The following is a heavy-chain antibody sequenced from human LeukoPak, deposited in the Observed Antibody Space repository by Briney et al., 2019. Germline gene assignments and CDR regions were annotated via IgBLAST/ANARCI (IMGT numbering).Heavy chain of an antibody. Sequence: GGSLRLSCAASGFTFSSYAMSWVRQAPGKGLEWVSAISGSSATTYYADSVKGRFTISRDNSKNTLYLQMNSLRAEDTAVYYCAKIRSGYYFDYWGQGTLVTVSS. CDR2: ISGSSATT. CDR1: GFTFSSYA. V-gene: IGHV3-23*01. CDR3: AKIRSGYYFDY. J-gene: IGHJ4*02. D-gene: IGHD3-3*01.